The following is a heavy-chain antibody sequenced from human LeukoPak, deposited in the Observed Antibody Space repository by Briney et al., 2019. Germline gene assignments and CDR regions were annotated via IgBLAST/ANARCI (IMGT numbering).Heavy chain of an antibody. CDR3: VRDTWSASGFDY. CDR1: GFTFSSYG. V-gene: IGHV3-33*01. D-gene: IGHD1-26*01. J-gene: IGHJ4*02. Sequence: GGSLRLSCAASGFTFSSYGMHWVRQAPGKGLEWVAVIWYDGSNKYYADSVKGRFTISRDNSKNTLYLQMNSLRAEDTAVYYCVRDTWSASGFDYWGQGTLVTVSS. CDR2: IWYDGSNK.